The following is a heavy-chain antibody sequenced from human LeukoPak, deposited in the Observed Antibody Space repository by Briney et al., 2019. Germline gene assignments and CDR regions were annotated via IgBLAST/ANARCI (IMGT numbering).Heavy chain of an antibody. CDR1: GGSFSGYY. CDR2: INHSGST. D-gene: IGHD3-10*01. Sequence: PSETLSLTCAVYGGSFSGYYWSWIRQPPGNGLEWIGEINHSGSTNYNPSLKSRVTISVDTSKNQFSLKLSSVTAADTAVYYCAGARFCEIDYWGQGTLVTVSS. CDR3: AGARFCEIDY. V-gene: IGHV4-34*01. J-gene: IGHJ4*02.